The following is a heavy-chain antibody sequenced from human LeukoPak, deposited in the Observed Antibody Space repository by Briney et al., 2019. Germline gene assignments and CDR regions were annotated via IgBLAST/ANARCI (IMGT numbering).Heavy chain of an antibody. J-gene: IGHJ6*03. CDR1: GFTFSSYS. Sequence: PGGSLRLSCAASGFTFSSYSMNWVRQAPGKGLEWVSYISSSSSTIYYADSVKGRFTISRDNAKNSLYLQMNSLRAEDTAVYYCARSGTYSSGWYYYYYYMDVWGKGTTVTISS. V-gene: IGHV3-48*01. CDR2: ISSSSSTI. CDR3: ARSGTYSSGWYYYYYYMDV. D-gene: IGHD6-19*01.